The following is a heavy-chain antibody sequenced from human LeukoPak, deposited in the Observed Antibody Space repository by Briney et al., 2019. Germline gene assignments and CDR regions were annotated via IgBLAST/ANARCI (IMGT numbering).Heavy chain of an antibody. Sequence: SETLSLTCAVYGGSFSGYYWSWIRQPPGKGLEWIGEINHSGSTNYNPSLKSRVTISVDTSKNQFFLEMSSVAAADTAVYYCGRVVVVPAARGRPDAFDIWGQGTMVSVSS. J-gene: IGHJ3*02. CDR2: INHSGST. CDR3: GRVVVVPAARGRPDAFDI. V-gene: IGHV4-34*01. CDR1: GGSFSGYY. D-gene: IGHD2-2*01.